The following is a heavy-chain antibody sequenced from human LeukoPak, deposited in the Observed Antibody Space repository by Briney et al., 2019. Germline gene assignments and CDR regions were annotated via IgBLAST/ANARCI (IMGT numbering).Heavy chain of an antibody. J-gene: IGHJ5*02. D-gene: IGHD6-19*01. V-gene: IGHV3-23*01. Sequence: GGSLRLSCAASGFTFSSYAMSWVGQAPGKGVEWVSAISGSGGSTYYAGSVKGGLTISRENSKKKLYLRVKSLRAEDPAVYYCAKDQRFSTGWSRGWFDPWGQGTLVTVSS. CDR2: ISGSGGST. CDR3: AKDQRFSTGWSRGWFDP. CDR1: GFTFSSYA.